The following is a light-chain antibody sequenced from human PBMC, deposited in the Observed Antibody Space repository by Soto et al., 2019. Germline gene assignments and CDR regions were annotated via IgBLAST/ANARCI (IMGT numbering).Light chain of an antibody. V-gene: IGKV1-8*01. Sequence: ASLRTKYPSSFSASTGDRFTITCRASQGISSYLAWYQQKPWKAPKLLIYAASTLQSGVPSRFSGSGSGTDFTLTISNLQPDDFATYFCQQYNNYPRTFGQRANVDIK. CDR2: AAS. CDR1: QGISSY. J-gene: IGKJ1*01. CDR3: QQYNNYPRT.